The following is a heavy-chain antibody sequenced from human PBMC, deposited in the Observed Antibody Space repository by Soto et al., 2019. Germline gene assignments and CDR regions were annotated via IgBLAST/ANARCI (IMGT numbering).Heavy chain of an antibody. CDR2: INTTRTT. J-gene: IGHJ5*02. CDR3: VRDGTKTLRNWFDP. V-gene: IGHV4-4*07. CDR1: GASISGFY. Sequence: SGTLSLACPVSGASISGFYWSWIRKSAGKGLEWIGRINTTRTTDNNPSLKSRVIISINTSKKQFSLKLRSVTAADTAVYYCVRDGTKTLRNWFDPWGQEISGTVS. D-gene: IGHD1-1*01.